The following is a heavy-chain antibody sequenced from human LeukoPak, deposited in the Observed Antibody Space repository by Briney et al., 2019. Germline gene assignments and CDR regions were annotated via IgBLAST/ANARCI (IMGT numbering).Heavy chain of an antibody. CDR1: GGSISSNY. D-gene: IGHD3-22*01. V-gene: IGHV4-59*01. J-gene: IGHJ1*01. CDR2: IYFTGST. CDR3: ARDYSDSSGYSPFQH. Sequence: PSETLSLTCTVSGGSISSNYWNWIRQPPGKGLEWIGFIYFTGSTIYNPSLKSRVTISVDTSKNQFSLRLTSVTAADTAVYYRARDYSDSSGYSPFQHWGQGTLVTVSS.